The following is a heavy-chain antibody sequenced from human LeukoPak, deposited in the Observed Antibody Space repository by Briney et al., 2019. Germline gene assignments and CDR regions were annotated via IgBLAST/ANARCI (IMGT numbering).Heavy chain of an antibody. V-gene: IGHV1-46*01. CDR1: GYTFTSYY. CDR2: INPSGGST. J-gene: IGHJ4*02. D-gene: IGHD2-21*01. CDR3: AAGDGGDLIFDY. Sequence: GASVKVSCKASGYTFTSYYMHWVRQAPGQGLEWMGIINPSGGSTSYAQKFQGRVTMTRDTSMSTVYMELSSLRSEDTAVYYCAAGDGGDLIFDYWGQGTLVTVSS.